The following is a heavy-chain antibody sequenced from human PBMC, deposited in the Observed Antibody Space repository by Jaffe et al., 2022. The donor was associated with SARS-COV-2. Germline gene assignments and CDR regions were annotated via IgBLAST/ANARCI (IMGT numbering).Heavy chain of an antibody. CDR3: ARILSSYRDYGMDV. V-gene: IGHV3-21*01. Sequence: EVQLVESGGGLVKPGGSLRLSCAASGFTFSSYSMNWVRQAPGKGLEWVSSISSSSSYIYYADSVKGRFTISRDNAKNSLYLQMNSLRAEDTAVYYCARILSSYRDYGMDVWGQGTTVTVSS. CDR2: ISSSSSYI. J-gene: IGHJ6*02. D-gene: IGHD3-22*01. CDR1: GFTFSSYS.